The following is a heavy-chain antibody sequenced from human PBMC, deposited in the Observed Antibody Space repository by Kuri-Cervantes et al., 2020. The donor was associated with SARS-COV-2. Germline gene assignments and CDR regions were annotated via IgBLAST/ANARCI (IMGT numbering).Heavy chain of an antibody. V-gene: IGHV4-59*05. D-gene: IGHD1-26*01. J-gene: IGHJ5*02. Sequence: GSLRLSCTVSGGSISSYYWSWIRQPPGKGLEWIGSIYYSGSTYYNPSLKSRVTISVDTSKNQFSLELSSVTAADTAVYYCARRGGSYYFWFDPWGQGTLVTVSS. CDR1: GGSISSYY. CDR3: ARRGGSYYFWFDP. CDR2: IYYSGST.